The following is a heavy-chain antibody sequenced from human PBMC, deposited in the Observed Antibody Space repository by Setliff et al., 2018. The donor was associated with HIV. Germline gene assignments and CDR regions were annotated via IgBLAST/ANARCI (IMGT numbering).Heavy chain of an antibody. V-gene: IGHV5-51*01. CDR2: IYPGDSDT. CDR1: AYTFTTYW. CDR3: ARHGQYGSGSYYNRPFDF. D-gene: IGHD3-10*01. J-gene: IGHJ4*02. Sequence: PGESLKISCKGSAYTFTTYWIGWVRQMPGKGLEWMGIIYPGDSDTRYSPSFQGQVIISGDKSISTAYLQWSSLKSSDTAMYYCARHGQYGSGSYYNRPFDFWGQGTLVTVSS.